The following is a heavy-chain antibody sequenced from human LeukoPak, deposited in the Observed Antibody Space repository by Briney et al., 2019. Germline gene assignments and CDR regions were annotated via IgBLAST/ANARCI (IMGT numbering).Heavy chain of an antibody. CDR3: ARTTEGYCRGRSCYSYYYYMDV. CDR2: IYHSGST. J-gene: IGHJ6*03. D-gene: IGHD2-15*01. Sequence: PSETLSLTCTVSGGSISSSSYYWGWIRQPPGKGLEWIGSIYHSGSTYYNPSLKSRVTISVDTSKNQFSLKLSSVTAADTAVYYCARTTEGYCRGRSCYSYYYYMDVWGKGTTVTVSS. CDR1: GGSISSSSYY. V-gene: IGHV4-39*07.